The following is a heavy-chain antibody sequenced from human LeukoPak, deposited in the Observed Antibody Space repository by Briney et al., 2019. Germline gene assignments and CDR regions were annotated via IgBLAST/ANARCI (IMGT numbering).Heavy chain of an antibody. CDR3: ATPPTVTRNY. J-gene: IGHJ4*02. V-gene: IGHV3-23*01. D-gene: IGHD4-17*01. Sequence: GGSLRLSCAASGFTFSSYSMSWVRQAPGKGLEWVSSISGSGGRTHYADSVRGRFTISRDNSKNTLYLQMDSLRAEDTAVYYCATPPTVTRNYWGQGTLVTVSS. CDR2: ISGSGGRT. CDR1: GFTFSSYS.